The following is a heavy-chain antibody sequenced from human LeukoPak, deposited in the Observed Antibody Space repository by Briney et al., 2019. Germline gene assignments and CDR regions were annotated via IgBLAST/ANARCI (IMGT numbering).Heavy chain of an antibody. V-gene: IGHV4-34*01. J-gene: IGHJ4*02. CDR2: INHSGST. CDR3: ARGRSGYTVTSRSLNY. Sequence: SETLSLTCAVYGGSFSGYYWSWICQPPGKGLEWIGEINHSGSTNYNPSLKSRVTISVDTSKNQFSLKLSSVTAADTAVYYCARGRSGYTVTSRSLNYWGQGTLVTVSS. CDR1: GGSFSGYY. D-gene: IGHD4-17*01.